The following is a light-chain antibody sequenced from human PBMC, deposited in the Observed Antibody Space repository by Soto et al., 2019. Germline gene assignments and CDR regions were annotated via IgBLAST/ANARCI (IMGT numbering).Light chain of an antibody. CDR3: QHYKSYSEA. CDR1: QTISSW. Sequence: IRSTQAPSTVSGSVGDRVPIACRASQTISSWLAWYQQKQGKAPRLLIYKASTLKSGVPSRFSGSGSGTEVTITIGSLKPDDVATDECQHYKSYSEAFGQGTKGDIK. J-gene: IGKJ1*01. CDR2: KAS. V-gene: IGKV1-5*03.